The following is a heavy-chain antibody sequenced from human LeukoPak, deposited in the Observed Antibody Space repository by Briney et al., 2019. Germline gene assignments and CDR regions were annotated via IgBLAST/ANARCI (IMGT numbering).Heavy chain of an antibody. CDR3: ARDLTSGWYGFDY. CDR2: IDSSGGYM. Sequence: GGSLRLSCEASGFTFNTYSMNWARQAPGKGLEWVSSIDSSGGYMFYADSVKGRFTISRDNAENSLYLQMNSLRAEDTAVYYCARDLTSGWYGFDYWGQGTLVTVSS. D-gene: IGHD6-19*01. J-gene: IGHJ4*02. V-gene: IGHV3-21*01. CDR1: GFTFNTYS.